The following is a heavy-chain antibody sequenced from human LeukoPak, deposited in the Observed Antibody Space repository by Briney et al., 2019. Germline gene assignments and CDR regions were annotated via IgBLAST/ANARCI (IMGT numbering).Heavy chain of an antibody. CDR3: ARIFDRDI. V-gene: IGHV4-4*07. Sequence: SETLSLTCTVSGGPIRNSYWSWVRHSAGTGMQWLGRIHGTLGSTNHNPSLKSRVVMSLDTSSNHFSLRLSAMSAADTATYYCARIFDRDIWGQGTVVTVSP. J-gene: IGHJ3*02. CDR1: GGPIRNSY. CDR2: IHGTLGST. D-gene: IGHD3-3*01.